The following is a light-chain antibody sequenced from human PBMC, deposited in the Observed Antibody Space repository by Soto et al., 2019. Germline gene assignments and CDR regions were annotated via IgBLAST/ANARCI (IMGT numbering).Light chain of an antibody. CDR1: KSNIATGYD. Sequence: QSVLAQPPSVSGAPGQRVTISCTGNKSNIATGYDVHWYQQLPGAAPKLLIYGNTNRPSGVPDRFSGSKSGASASLAITGLQAEDEADYCCQSYDTSLRGVIFGGGTKVTVL. J-gene: IGLJ2*01. CDR2: GNT. V-gene: IGLV1-40*01. CDR3: QSYDTSLRGVI.